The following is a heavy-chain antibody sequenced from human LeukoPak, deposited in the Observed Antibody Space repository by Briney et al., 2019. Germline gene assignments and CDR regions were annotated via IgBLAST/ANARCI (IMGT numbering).Heavy chain of an antibody. V-gene: IGHV3-30*18. CDR3: AKIYCSSTSCYVGMDV. CDR1: GFTFSNAW. Sequence: GGSLRLSCVASGFTFSNAWMSWVRQAPGKGLEWVAVISYDGGNTYYADSVKGRFTISRDNSKNTLCLQMNSLRAEDTAVYYCAKIYCSSTSCYVGMDVWGQGTTVTVSS. CDR2: ISYDGGNT. J-gene: IGHJ6*02. D-gene: IGHD2-2*01.